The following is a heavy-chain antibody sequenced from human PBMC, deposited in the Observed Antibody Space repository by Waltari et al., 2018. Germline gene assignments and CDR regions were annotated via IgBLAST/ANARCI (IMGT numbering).Heavy chain of an antibody. Sequence: QVQLQQSGPGLVKPSQTLSLTCAVSGDSLFTTTVAWNWIRQSPSRGLEWLRRTYYRSQWRNDYALSVKGRITVNPDTSKNHFSLQLDSVTPDDTAVYYCARGKFTAFDIWGQGTMVTVSS. V-gene: IGHV6-1*01. J-gene: IGHJ3*02. CDR2: TYYRSQWRN. CDR1: GDSLFTTTVA. CDR3: ARGKFTAFDI.